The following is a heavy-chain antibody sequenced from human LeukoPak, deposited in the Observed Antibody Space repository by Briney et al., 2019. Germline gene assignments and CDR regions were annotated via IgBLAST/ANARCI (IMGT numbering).Heavy chain of an antibody. J-gene: IGHJ5*02. CDR1: GGTFSSYA. V-gene: IGHV1-69*05. Sequence: SVKVSCKSSGGTFSSYAISWVRQAPGQGLELRGGIIPIFGTANYAQKFQGRVTITTDESTSTAYMELSSLRSEDKAVYHCARCAKGNWFDPWGQGTLVTVSS. CDR3: ARCAKGNWFDP. CDR2: IIPIFGTA.